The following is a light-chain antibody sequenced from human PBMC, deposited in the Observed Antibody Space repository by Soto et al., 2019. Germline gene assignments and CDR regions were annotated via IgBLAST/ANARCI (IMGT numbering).Light chain of an antibody. CDR3: SSYTSRSAGV. CDR2: EVS. Sequence: QSVLTQPASVSGSPGQSITISCTGTSSDVGGYNYVSWYQQHPGKAPKLLIYEVSNRPSGVSNRFSGSKSGNTASLTVFGLEDEDAADYYCSSYTSRSAGVFGGGTQLTVL. CDR1: SSDVGGYNY. V-gene: IGLV2-14*01. J-gene: IGLJ3*02.